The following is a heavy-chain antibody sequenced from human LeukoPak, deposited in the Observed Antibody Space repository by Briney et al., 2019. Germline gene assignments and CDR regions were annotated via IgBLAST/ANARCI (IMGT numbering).Heavy chain of an antibody. CDR2: ISYDGSNK. J-gene: IGHJ6*03. CDR1: GFTFSSYA. D-gene: IGHD6-13*01. Sequence: GRSLRLSCAASGFTFSSYAMHWVRQAPGKGLEWVAVISYDGSNKYYADSVKGRFTISRDNSKNTLYLQMNSLKTEDTAVYYCTRGYSSSWEEYYYYYMDVWGKGTTVTVSS. CDR3: TRGYSSSWEEYYYYYMDV. V-gene: IGHV3-30*04.